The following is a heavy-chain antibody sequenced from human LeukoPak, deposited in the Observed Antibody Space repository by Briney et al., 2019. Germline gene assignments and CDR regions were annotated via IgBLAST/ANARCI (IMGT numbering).Heavy chain of an antibody. J-gene: IGHJ4*02. CDR3: ARGRHNNYYDSSGYYPY. V-gene: IGHV3-13*01. CDR1: GFTFNKYD. D-gene: IGHD3-22*01. CDR2: IGTLSDT. Sequence: GGSLRLSCAAAGFTFNKYDLHWVRQVAGKGLEWVSAIGTLSDTSYADSVKGRFTISRENAKNSLYLQMNSLRVENTAVYYCARGRHNNYYDSSGYYPYWGQGILVTVSS.